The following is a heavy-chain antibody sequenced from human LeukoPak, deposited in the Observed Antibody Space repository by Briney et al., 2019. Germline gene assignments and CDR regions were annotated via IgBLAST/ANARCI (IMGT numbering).Heavy chain of an antibody. Sequence: GGSLRLSCAASGFTFSSYAMHWVRQAPGKGLEWVAVISYDGSNKYYADSVKGRFTISRDNSKNTLYLQMNSLRAEDTAVYYCASPNWGGDYWGQGTLVTVSS. J-gene: IGHJ4*02. CDR2: ISYDGSNK. V-gene: IGHV3-30-3*01. CDR1: GFTFSSYA. D-gene: IGHD7-27*01. CDR3: ASPNWGGDY.